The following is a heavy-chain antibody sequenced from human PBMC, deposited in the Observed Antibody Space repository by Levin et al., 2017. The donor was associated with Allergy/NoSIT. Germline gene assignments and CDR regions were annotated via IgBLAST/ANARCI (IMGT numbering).Heavy chain of an antibody. CDR1: GYTFTSYD. Sequence: ASVKVSCKASGYTFTSYDINWVRQATGQGLEWMGWMNPNSGNTGYAQKFQGRVTMTRNTSISTAYMELSSLRSEDTAVYYCARFRRFGEFRVCDYWGQGTLVTVSS. D-gene: IGHD3-10*01. V-gene: IGHV1-8*01. J-gene: IGHJ4*02. CDR2: MNPNSGNT. CDR3: ARFRRFGEFRVCDY.